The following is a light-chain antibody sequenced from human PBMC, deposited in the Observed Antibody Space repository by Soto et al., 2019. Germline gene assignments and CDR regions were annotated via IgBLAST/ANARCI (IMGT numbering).Light chain of an antibody. Sequence: DIQMTQSPSSLSASIGDRFTITCQASQNITNNSSWYQQKPGKAPNLLIYHASKLAKGVTSRFSGSGSGTDFSFIITSLQREDLATYYCQQYYGLPPLTFGQGTRLEIK. J-gene: IGKJ5*01. CDR2: HAS. V-gene: IGKV1-33*01. CDR3: QQYYGLPPLT. CDR1: QNITNN.